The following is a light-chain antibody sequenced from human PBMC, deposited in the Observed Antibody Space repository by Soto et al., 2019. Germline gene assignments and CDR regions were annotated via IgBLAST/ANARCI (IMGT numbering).Light chain of an antibody. V-gene: IGLV2-14*01. CDR3: SSYTSSITLV. CDR2: EVS. Sequence: QSALTQPASVSGSPGQSITISCTGSSSDVGVYNYVAWYQQHPGKAPKLMIYEVSNRPSGVSNRFSGSKSGNTASLTISGLQAEDEADYYCSSYTSSITLVFGGGTKVTV. J-gene: IGLJ3*02. CDR1: SSDVGVYNY.